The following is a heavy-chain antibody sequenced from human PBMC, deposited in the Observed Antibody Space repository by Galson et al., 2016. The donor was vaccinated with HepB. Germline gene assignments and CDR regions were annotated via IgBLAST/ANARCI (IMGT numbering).Heavy chain of an antibody. J-gene: IGHJ4*02. D-gene: IGHD1-14*01. Sequence: SVKVSCKASGYTFNTYNMHWVRQAPGQGLEWIGIIKPSGGNTIYAQKFQDGITMTRDTSTSTVYMELISLRSEDTAVYYCARELDHSFYFDYWGQGTLLTVSS. V-gene: IGHV1-46*02. CDR1: GYTFNTYN. CDR3: ARELDHSFYFDY. CDR2: IKPSGGNT.